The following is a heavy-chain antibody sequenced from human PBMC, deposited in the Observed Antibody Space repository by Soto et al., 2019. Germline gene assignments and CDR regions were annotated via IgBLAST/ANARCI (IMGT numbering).Heavy chain of an antibody. CDR2: TYYRSKWYN. CDR1: GDSVSSNSAA. CDR3: ATDKERKTVNAYYYGMDV. V-gene: IGHV6-1*01. Sequence: PSQTLSLTCAISGDSVSSNSAAWNWIRQSPSRGLEWLGRTYYRSKWYNDYAVSVKSRITINPDTSKNQFSLQLNSVTPEDTAVDFCATDKERKTVNAYYYGMDVWGKGSTVTVSS. D-gene: IGHD1-1*01. J-gene: IGHJ6*04.